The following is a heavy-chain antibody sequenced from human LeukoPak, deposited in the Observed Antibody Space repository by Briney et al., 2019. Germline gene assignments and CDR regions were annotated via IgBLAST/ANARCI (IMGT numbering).Heavy chain of an antibody. Sequence: PGGSLRLSCAASGFTFSGYAMHWVRQAPGKGLECVAVILYDGSKKYYADSVKGRFTISRGNSKNTVYLQMNSLRVVDTAVYYCARGGLHYYDSSGFDYWGQGTLVTVSS. J-gene: IGHJ4*02. CDR1: GFTFSGYA. CDR3: ARGGLHYYDSSGFDY. V-gene: IGHV3-30-3*01. CDR2: ILYDGSKK. D-gene: IGHD3-22*01.